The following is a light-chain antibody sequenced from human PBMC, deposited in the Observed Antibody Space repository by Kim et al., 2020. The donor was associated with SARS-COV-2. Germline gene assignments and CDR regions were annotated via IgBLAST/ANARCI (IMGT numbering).Light chain of an antibody. CDR2: SNN. J-gene: IGLJ2*01. V-gene: IGLV1-44*01. Sequence: ELTQPPSASGTPGQRVTISCSGSSSNIGSNTVNWYQQLPGTAPKLLIYSNNQRPSGVPDRFSGSKSGTSASLAISGLQSEDEAVYYCAAWDDSLNGYVVFGGGTQLTVL. CDR3: AAWDDSLNGYVV. CDR1: SSNIGSNT.